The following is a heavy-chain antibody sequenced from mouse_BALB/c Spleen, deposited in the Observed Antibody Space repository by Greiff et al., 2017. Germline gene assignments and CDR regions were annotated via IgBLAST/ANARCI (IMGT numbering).Heavy chain of an antibody. CDR1: GFTFSSFG. Sequence: EVHLVESGGGLVQPGGSRKLSCAASGFTFSSFGMHWVRQAPEKGLEWVAYISSGSSTIYYADTVKGRFTISRDNPKNTLFLQMTSLRSEDTAMYYCAREEQLSRFAYWGQGTLVTVSA. J-gene: IGHJ3*01. V-gene: IGHV5-17*02. CDR3: AREEQLSRFAY. CDR2: ISSGSSTI.